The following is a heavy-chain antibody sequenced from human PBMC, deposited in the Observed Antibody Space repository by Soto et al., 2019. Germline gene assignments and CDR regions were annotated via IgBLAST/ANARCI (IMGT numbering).Heavy chain of an antibody. CDR2: ISASGGST. Sequence: DVQLLESGGGLVQPGGSLRLSCAVSGFTLSNYAMSWVRQAPGGGLEWVSTISASGGSTFYADSVKGRFTISRDDSKNTLFLQMSGLRAEDTALYYCAKVPGVGTTLLQSYSYMNVWGQGTTVTVSS. J-gene: IGHJ6*02. CDR1: GFTLSNYA. V-gene: IGHV3-23*01. D-gene: IGHD1-26*01. CDR3: AKVPGVGTTLLQSYSYMNV.